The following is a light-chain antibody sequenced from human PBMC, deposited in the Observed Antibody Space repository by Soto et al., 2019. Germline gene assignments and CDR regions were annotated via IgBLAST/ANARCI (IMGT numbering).Light chain of an antibody. V-gene: IGKV3D-15*01. J-gene: IGKJ5*01. Sequence: EVIMTQSPATLSVSPGERATLSCRASQTVSSHLAWYQHKNCQAPRLLIYHSSIRATGIPARFSGSGSGTEFILTISSLQSEDLAVYYCQQYHTWPPSTTFGPRTRLEIK. CDR3: QQYHTWPPSTT. CDR2: HSS. CDR1: QTVSSH.